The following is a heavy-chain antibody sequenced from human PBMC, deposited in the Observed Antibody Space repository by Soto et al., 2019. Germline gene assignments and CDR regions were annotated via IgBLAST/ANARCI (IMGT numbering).Heavy chain of an antibody. Sequence: QVQLQESGPGLVKPSETLSLTCTVSGGSISSYYWSWIRQPPGKGLEWIGYIYYSGSTNYNPSLKSRVTISVDTSKNQFSLKLSSVTAADTAVYYCARQSTGTYLPFDYWGQGTLVTVSS. CDR3: ARQSTGTYLPFDY. D-gene: IGHD1-7*01. J-gene: IGHJ4*02. CDR1: GGSISSYY. CDR2: IYYSGST. V-gene: IGHV4-59*08.